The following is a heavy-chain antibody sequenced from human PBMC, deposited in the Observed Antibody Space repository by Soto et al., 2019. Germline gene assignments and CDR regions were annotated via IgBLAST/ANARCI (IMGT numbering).Heavy chain of an antibody. CDR3: ARDSGVEAVAGRGYFDY. CDR2: TYYRSKWYN. V-gene: IGHV6-1*01. D-gene: IGHD6-19*01. CDR1: GDSVSSNRAA. Sequence: SQTLSLTCAISGDSVSSNRAAWNWIRQSPSRGLEWLGRTYYRSKWYNDYAVSVKSRITINPDTSKNQFSLQLNSVTPEDTAVYYCARDSGVEAVAGRGYFDYWGQGTLVTVS. J-gene: IGHJ4*02.